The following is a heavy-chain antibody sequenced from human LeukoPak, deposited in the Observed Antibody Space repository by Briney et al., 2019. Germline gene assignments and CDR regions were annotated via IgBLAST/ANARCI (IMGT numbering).Heavy chain of an antibody. J-gene: IGHJ6*02. D-gene: IGHD6-6*01. CDR2: IIPIFGTA. CDR1: GGTFSSYA. Sequence: ASVKVSCKASGGTFSSYAISWVRQAPGQGLEWMGGIIPIFGTANYAQKFQGRVTITADESTSTAYVELSSLRSEDTAVYYCARTGVAARPNYYYYGMDVWGQGTTVTVSS. V-gene: IGHV1-69*13. CDR3: ARTGVAARPNYYYYGMDV.